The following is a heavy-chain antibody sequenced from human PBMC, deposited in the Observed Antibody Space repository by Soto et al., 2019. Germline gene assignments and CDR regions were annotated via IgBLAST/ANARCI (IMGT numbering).Heavy chain of an antibody. Sequence: SETLSLTCTVSGGSINRGGYYWTWIRQHPGKGLERIGSVYYSGSTNYNPSLKSRVTISVDTSKNQFSLKLSSVTAADTAVYYCARGRKEYSSSWYVDWGQGTLVTVS. CDR1: GGSINRGGYY. CDR2: VYYSGST. D-gene: IGHD6-13*01. CDR3: ARGRKEYSSSWYVD. J-gene: IGHJ4*02. V-gene: IGHV4-31*03.